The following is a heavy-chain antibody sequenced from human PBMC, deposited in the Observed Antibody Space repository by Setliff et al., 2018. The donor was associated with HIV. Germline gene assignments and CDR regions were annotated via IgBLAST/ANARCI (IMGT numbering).Heavy chain of an antibody. Sequence: GGSLRLSCAASGFSVSSNYMSWVRQAPGKGLEWVSSITSRSADIYYADSVRGRFTISRDNARNSLLLQMNSLRADDTAVYYCARVRPLGYCSTGACPPDYWGQGTLVTVSS. CDR1: GFSVSSNY. D-gene: IGHD2-8*01. CDR3: ARVRPLGYCSTGACPPDY. V-gene: IGHV3-21*01. J-gene: IGHJ4*02. CDR2: ITSRSADI.